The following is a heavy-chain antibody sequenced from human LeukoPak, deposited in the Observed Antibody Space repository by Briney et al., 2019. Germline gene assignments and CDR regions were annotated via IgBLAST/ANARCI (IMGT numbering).Heavy chain of an antibody. J-gene: IGHJ4*02. CDR3: VPSFSGSFV. CDR2: ISDDGSDK. D-gene: IGHD3-10*01. Sequence: PGRSLRLSCAASGFTFSSYGMNWVRQGPGKGLEWVAVISDDGSDKYYGDSVQGRFTISRDDSENTLFLEMKSLRAEDTAVYYCVPSFSGSFVWGQGTPVTVSS. CDR1: GFTFSSYG. V-gene: IGHV3-30*03.